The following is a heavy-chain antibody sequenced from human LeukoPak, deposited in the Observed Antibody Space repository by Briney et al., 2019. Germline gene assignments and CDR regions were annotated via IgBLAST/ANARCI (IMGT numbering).Heavy chain of an antibody. V-gene: IGHV1-69*13. Sequence: ASVEVSCKASGYTFTSYDISWVRQAPGQGLEWMGGIIPIFGTANYAQKFQGRVTITADESTSTAYMELSSLRSEDTAVYYCARAHHYYDSSGYYRDAFDIWGQGTMVTVSS. CDR3: ARAHHYYDSSGYYRDAFDI. CDR1: GYTFTSYD. J-gene: IGHJ3*02. CDR2: IIPIFGTA. D-gene: IGHD3-22*01.